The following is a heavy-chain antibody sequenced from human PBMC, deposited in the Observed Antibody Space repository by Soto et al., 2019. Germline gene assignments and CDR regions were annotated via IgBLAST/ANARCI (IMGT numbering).Heavy chain of an antibody. J-gene: IGHJ4*02. V-gene: IGHV1-18*01. CDR1: GYTFPSYG. CDR3: ARTPAGGSSPL. D-gene: IGHD1-26*01. CDR2: ISAYNGNT. Sequence: QVQLVQSGAEMKKPGASVKVSCKSSGYTFPSYGISWVRQAPGQGLEWMGWISAYNGNTHFAQKFQGRVTMTTDTSTTTAYMALRSLRSEGTAVDYCARTPAGGSSPLWGPATLVTVSS.